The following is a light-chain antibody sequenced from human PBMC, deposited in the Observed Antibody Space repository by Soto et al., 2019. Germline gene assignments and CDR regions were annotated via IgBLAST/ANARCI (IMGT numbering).Light chain of an antibody. CDR3: HQYYSSIT. CDR1: QDVDNNF. CDR2: ASS. V-gene: IGKV3-20*01. J-gene: IGKJ4*01. Sequence: EIVLTQSPGTLSLSPGEGATLSCRASQDVDNNFLAWYQQRPGQAPRLLIYASSRRATGIPARFSGSVSGSDFALTISRVGPEDIAVYFCHQYYSSITFGGGTKVEVK.